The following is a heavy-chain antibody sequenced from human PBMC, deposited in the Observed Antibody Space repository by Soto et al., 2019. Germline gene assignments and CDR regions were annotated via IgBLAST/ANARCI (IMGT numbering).Heavy chain of an antibody. CDR2: IIPIFGTA. J-gene: IGHJ5*02. CDR3: ARVGRYYYDSSGYWFDP. D-gene: IGHD3-22*01. Sequence: ASVKVSCKASGGTFSSYAISWVRQAPGQGLEWMGGIIPIFGTANYAQKFQGRVTITADESTSTAYMELSSLRSEDTAVYYCARVGRYYYDSSGYWFDPWGQGTLVTVSS. CDR1: GGTFSSYA. V-gene: IGHV1-69*13.